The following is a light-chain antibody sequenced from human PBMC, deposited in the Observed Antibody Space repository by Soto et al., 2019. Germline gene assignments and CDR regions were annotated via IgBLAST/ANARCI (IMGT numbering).Light chain of an antibody. CDR3: MLTYSGPWV. Sequence: QAVVTLEPSLTVSPGGTVTLTCGSSTGTVTSGHHPYWLQQKPGQAPRALIYHTTNTLSWTPARFSGSLLGGKAALTLSGAQPEDEALYYCMLTYSGPWVFGGGTQLTVL. J-gene: IGLJ3*02. V-gene: IGLV7-46*01. CDR1: TGTVTSGHH. CDR2: HTT.